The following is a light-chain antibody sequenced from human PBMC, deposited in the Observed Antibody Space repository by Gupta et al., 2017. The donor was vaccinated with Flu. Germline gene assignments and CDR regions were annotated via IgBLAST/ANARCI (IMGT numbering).Light chain of an antibody. CDR2: GAS. V-gene: IGKV3-20*01. J-gene: IGKJ4*01. Sequence: DIVFPQSPGILSLSPGERATLSCRASQSIGSSYLAWYQQKPGQAPSLLIYGASSRATGIPDRFSGSGSGTDFTLTISRLEPEDFAVYYCQKYGTSPLTFGGGTKVEI. CDR3: QKYGTSPLT. CDR1: QSIGSSY.